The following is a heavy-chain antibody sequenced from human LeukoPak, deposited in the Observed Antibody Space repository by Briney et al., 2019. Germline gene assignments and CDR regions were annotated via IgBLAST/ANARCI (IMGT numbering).Heavy chain of an antibody. CDR3: ARDWKPLAAWIQLWLPFDY. D-gene: IGHD5-18*01. CDR1: GGSISSYY. V-gene: IGHV4-59*01. Sequence: SETLSLTCTVSGGSISSYYWSWIRQPPGKGLEWIGYIHYSGSTNYNPSLKSRVTISVDTSKNQFSLKLSSVTAADTAVYYCARDWKPLAAWIQLWLPFDYWGQGTLVTVSS. J-gene: IGHJ4*02. CDR2: IHYSGST.